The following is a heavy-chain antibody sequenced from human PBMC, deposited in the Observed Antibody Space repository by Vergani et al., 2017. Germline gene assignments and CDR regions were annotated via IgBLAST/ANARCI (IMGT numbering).Heavy chain of an antibody. J-gene: IGHJ5*02. V-gene: IGHV5-51*01. CDR3: SRSIVVVPAAIGFGLGFDP. Sequence: EVQLVQSGAEVKKPGESLKISCKGSGYSFTSYWIGWVRQMPGKGLEWMGIIYPGDSDNRYSPSFQGQVTISADKSISTAYLQWSSLKASDTAMYYCSRSIVVVPAAIGFGLGFDPWGQGTLVTVSS. D-gene: IGHD2-2*01. CDR2: IYPGDSDN. CDR1: GYSFTSYW.